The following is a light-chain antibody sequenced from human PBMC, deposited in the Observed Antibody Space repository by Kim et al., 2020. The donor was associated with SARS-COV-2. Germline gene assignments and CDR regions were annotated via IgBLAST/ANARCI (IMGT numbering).Light chain of an antibody. Sequence: GTPGERVHISCSGSRSNIGSNTVNWYQQLPGTAPKLLIYSNNQRPSGVPDRFSGSKSGTSASLAISGLQSEDEADYYCEAWDDSLVFGGGTKLTVL. CDR2: SNN. V-gene: IGLV1-44*01. CDR1: RSNIGSNT. CDR3: EAWDDSLV. J-gene: IGLJ2*01.